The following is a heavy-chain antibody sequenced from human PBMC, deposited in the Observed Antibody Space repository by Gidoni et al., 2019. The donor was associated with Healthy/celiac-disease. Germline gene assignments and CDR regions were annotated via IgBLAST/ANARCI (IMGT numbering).Heavy chain of an antibody. CDR3: AREVGARSGHYYFDY. Sequence: EVQLVESGGGLVQPGGSLRLSCAASGFTFRSYSMNWVRQAPGKGLEWVSYISSSSSTIYYADSVKGRFTISRDNAKNSLYLQMNSLRDEDTAVYYCAREVGARSGHYYFDYWGQGTLVTVSS. D-gene: IGHD1-26*01. V-gene: IGHV3-48*02. CDR2: ISSSSSTI. J-gene: IGHJ4*02. CDR1: GFTFRSYS.